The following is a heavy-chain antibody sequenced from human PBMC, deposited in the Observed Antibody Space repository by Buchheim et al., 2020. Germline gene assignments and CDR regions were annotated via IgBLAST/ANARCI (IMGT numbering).Heavy chain of an antibody. D-gene: IGHD5-18*01. Sequence: QLQLQESGSGLVKPSQTLSLTCAVSGGSISSGGYSWSWIRQPPGKGLEWIGYIYHSGSTYYNPSLKSRVTISVDRSKNQFSLKLSSVTAADTAVYYCARHAHIEYSYGPARIGFDYWGQGTL. CDR2: IYHSGST. J-gene: IGHJ4*02. CDR3: ARHAHIEYSYGPARIGFDY. V-gene: IGHV4-30-2*01. CDR1: GGSISSGGYS.